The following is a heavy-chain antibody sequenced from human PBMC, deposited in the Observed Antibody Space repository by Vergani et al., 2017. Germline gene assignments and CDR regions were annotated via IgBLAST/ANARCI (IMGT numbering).Heavy chain of an antibody. J-gene: IGHJ6*03. CDR2: IWYDGSKE. V-gene: IGHV3-33*01. CDR1: GFTLSSHA. Sequence: QVQLEESGGGVVQPGRSLRLSCAGSGFTLSSHAMHWVRQAPGKGLEWVAFIWYDGSKEYYADSVKGRFTISRDNSKNTLYLQMNNLRAADTAVYYCARSGYCGQGVCYMTYYYYMDVWGKGTAVTVSS. CDR3: ARSGYCGQGVCYMTYYYYMDV. D-gene: IGHD2-8*01.